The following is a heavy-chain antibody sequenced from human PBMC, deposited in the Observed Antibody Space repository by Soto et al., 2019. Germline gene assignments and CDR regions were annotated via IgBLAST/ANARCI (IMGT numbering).Heavy chain of an antibody. Sequence: GGSLRLSCAASGFTFSSYAMRWVRQAPGKGLERVSVISNSGDSTYYADSVKGRFTISRDNSKNTLYLQMNSLRAEDTAVYYCAKGLSSGLGYYYYYGMDVWGQGTTVTVSS. CDR2: ISNSGDST. CDR3: AKGLSSGLGYYYYYGMDV. J-gene: IGHJ6*02. V-gene: IGHV3-23*01. CDR1: GFTFSSYA. D-gene: IGHD6-19*01.